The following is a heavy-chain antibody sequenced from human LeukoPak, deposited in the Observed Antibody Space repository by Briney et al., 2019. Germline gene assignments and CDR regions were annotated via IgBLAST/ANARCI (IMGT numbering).Heavy chain of an antibody. CDR2: ISSSSSYI. CDR1: GFTFSSYS. Sequence: GGSLRLSFAASGFTFSSYSMNWVRQAPGKGLEWVSSISSSSSYIYYADSVKGRFTISRDNAKNTLYLQMNSLRAEDTAVYYCARVPVGPIYYMDVWGKGTTVTVSS. J-gene: IGHJ6*03. D-gene: IGHD3/OR15-3a*01. V-gene: IGHV3-21*01. CDR3: ARVPVGPIYYMDV.